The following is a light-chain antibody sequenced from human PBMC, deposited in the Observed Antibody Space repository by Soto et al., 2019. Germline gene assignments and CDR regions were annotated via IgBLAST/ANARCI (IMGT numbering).Light chain of an antibody. CDR2: GPT. Sequence: EIVLTQSPGTLSLSPGERATLSCRSSQSVRGNYFAWYQQKPGQAPRLLIYGPTTRAAGIPDRFSGSGSGTDFTLTISSLEPEDFAVYYCQQYGSPPPVYAFGQGTKLEIK. CDR3: QQYGSPPPVYA. CDR1: QSVRGNY. V-gene: IGKV3-20*01. J-gene: IGKJ2*01.